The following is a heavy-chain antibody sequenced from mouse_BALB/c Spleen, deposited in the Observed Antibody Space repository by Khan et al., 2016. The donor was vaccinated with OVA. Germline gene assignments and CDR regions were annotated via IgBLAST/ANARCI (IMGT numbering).Heavy chain of an antibody. CDR3: ARAGSRYNYAMDY. J-gene: IGHJ4*01. D-gene: IGHD1-1*01. Sequence: EVQLQESGPGLVKPSQSLSLTCTVTGYSITSDYAWNWIRQFPGNKLEWMGYISYSGSTNYNPALKSRISITRDTSKNQFFLQLNSVTTEDTATYYGARAGSRYNYAMDYWGQGTPVTVSA. CDR2: ISYSGST. V-gene: IGHV3-2*02. CDR1: GYSITSDYA.